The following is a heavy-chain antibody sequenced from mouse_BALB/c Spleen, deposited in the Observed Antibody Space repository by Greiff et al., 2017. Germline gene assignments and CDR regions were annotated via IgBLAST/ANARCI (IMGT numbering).Heavy chain of an antibody. J-gene: IGHJ3*01. CDR1: GFNIKDYY. D-gene: IGHD4-1*01. CDR3: ARSLTGRFAY. V-gene: IGHV14-1*02. CDR2: IDPENGNT. Sequence: VQLQQSGAELVRPGALVKLSCKASGFNIKDYYMHWVKQRPEQGLEWIGWIDPENGNTIYDPKFQGKASITAATSSNTAYLQLSSLTSEDTAVYYFARSLTGRFAYWGQGTLVTVSA.